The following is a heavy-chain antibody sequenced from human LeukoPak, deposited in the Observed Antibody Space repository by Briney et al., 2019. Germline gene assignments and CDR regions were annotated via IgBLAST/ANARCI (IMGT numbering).Heavy chain of an antibody. Sequence: SVKVSCKASGGTFSSYAISWVRQAPGQGLEWMGGIIPIFGTANYAQKFQGRVTITTDESTSTAYMELSSLRSEDTAVYYCARDRDYYDSSGPSVYWGQGTLVTVSS. J-gene: IGHJ4*02. CDR2: IIPIFGTA. CDR1: GGTFSSYA. CDR3: ARDRDYYDSSGPSVY. V-gene: IGHV1-69*05. D-gene: IGHD3-22*01.